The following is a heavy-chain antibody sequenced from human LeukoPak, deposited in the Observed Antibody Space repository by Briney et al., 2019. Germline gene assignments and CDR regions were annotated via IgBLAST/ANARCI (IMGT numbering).Heavy chain of an antibody. J-gene: IGHJ6*03. CDR1: GYTFTSYA. V-gene: IGHV7-4-1*02. CDR3: ARVWAGSDLLPAAGYYYMDV. Sequence: ASVKVSCKASGYTFTSYAMNWVRQAPGQGLEWMGWINTNTGNPTYAQGFTGRFVFSLDTSVSTAYLQISSLKAEDTAVYYCARVWAGSDLLPAAGYYYMDVWGKGTTVTVSS. CDR2: INTNTGNP. D-gene: IGHD2-2*01.